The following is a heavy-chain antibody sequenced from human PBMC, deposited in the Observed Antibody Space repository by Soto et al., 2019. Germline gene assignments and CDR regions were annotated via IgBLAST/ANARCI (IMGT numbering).Heavy chain of an antibody. CDR2: IIPIFGTE. Sequence: QVQLVQSGAEVKKPGSSVRVSCKASGGTFSSYAISWVRQAPGQGLEWMGGIIPIFGTENYAQKFQGRVTIPADEPTSTAYMELSSLRSEDTAVYYCARDRIAGSKYYYVMDVWGQGTTVTVSS. CDR3: ARDRIAGSKYYYVMDV. CDR1: GGTFSSYA. J-gene: IGHJ6*02. D-gene: IGHD6-13*01. V-gene: IGHV1-69*01.